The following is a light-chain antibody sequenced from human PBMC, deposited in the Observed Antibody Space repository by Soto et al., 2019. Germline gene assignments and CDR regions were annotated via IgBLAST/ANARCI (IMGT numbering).Light chain of an antibody. J-gene: IGKJ5*01. Sequence: DIVLTQSPGTLSLSPGERPTLSCRASQSVSSSYVAWYQPKPGQGPRLLIYGASSRATGIPDRFSGSGSGTDFTLTISRVEPEDFGVYDCQQYGSSPSTFGQGTRLEIK. CDR1: QSVSSSY. V-gene: IGKV3-20*01. CDR2: GAS. CDR3: QQYGSSPST.